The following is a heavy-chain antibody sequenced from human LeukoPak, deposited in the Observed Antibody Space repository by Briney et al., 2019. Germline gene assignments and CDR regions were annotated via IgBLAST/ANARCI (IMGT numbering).Heavy chain of an antibody. CDR3: ARPESCSGGSCPDY. CDR1: GYTFTGYY. Sequence: ASVKVSCKASGYTFTGYYMHWVRQAPGQGLEWMGWINPNSGGTNYAQKFQGRVTKTRDTSISTAYMELSRLRSDDTAVYYCARPESCSGGSCPDYWGQGTLVTVSS. D-gene: IGHD2-15*01. J-gene: IGHJ4*02. CDR2: INPNSGGT. V-gene: IGHV1-2*02.